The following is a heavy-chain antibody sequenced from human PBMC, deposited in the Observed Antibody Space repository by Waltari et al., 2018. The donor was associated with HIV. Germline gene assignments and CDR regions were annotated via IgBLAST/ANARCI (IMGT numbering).Heavy chain of an antibody. Sequence: QVQLQESGPGLVRPSETLSLPCSVSGFSITTGYYWGWVRQPPGKGLVLIGYIYHTGSAYYHPSLKSRVSISVDTSKNQFSLKVNSMTASDAAVYYCARVRPADQRYLDYWGQGTLVTVSS. D-gene: IGHD6-25*01. CDR2: IYHTGSA. CDR3: ARVRPADQRYLDY. V-gene: IGHV4-38-2*02. CDR1: GFSITTGYY. J-gene: IGHJ4*02.